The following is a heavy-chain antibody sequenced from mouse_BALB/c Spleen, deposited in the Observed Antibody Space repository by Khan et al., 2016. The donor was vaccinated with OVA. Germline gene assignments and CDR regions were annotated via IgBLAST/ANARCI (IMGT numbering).Heavy chain of an antibody. CDR1: GYIFTDYT. V-gene: IGHV1-18*01. Sequence: VQLKQSGPELVKPGASVKISCKASGYIFTDYTMDWVKQSHGKSLEWIGDINPNNGDTFYNQKFKGKATLTVDKSSSTAFMELRSLTSEDTAVDYCARTGYGSLGYWGQGTPLTVSS. CDR3: ARTGYGSLGY. D-gene: IGHD1-1*01. J-gene: IGHJ2*01. CDR2: INPNNGDT.